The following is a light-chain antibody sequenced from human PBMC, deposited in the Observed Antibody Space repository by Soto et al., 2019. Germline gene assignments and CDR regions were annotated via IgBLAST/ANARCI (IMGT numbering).Light chain of an antibody. V-gene: IGLV2-8*01. CDR3: QSFDRSLSGSRV. Sequence: QSVLTQPPSASGSPGQSVTISCTGTSSDIGGYNYVSWYQQHPGKAPKLMIYEVSKRPSGVPDRFSGSKSGNSASLAITGLQAEDEADYYCQSFDRSLSGSRVFGTGTKVTVL. CDR1: SSDIGGYNY. CDR2: EVS. J-gene: IGLJ1*01.